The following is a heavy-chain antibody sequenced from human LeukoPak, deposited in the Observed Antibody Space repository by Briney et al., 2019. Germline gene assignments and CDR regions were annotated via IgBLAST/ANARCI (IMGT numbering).Heavy chain of an antibody. J-gene: IGHJ3*02. CDR3: ARDQGRSTVNDAFDI. CDR1: GFTFSSYW. V-gene: IGHV3-7*01. CDR2: IKQDGSEK. D-gene: IGHD4-11*01. Sequence: GGSLRLSCAASGFTFSSYWMSWVRQAPGRGLEWVANIKQDGSEKYYVDSVKGRFTISRDNTENSLYLKMNSLRAEDTAVYYCARDQGRSTVNDAFDIWGQGTMVTVSS.